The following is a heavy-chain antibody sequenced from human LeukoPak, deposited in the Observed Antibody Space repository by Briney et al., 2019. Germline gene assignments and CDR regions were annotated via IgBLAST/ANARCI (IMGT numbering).Heavy chain of an antibody. J-gene: IGHJ4*02. Sequence: PSETLSLTCTVSGGSISSYYWSWLRQPPGKGLEWIGYIYYSGSTNYNPSLKSRVTISVDTSKNQFSLKLSSVTAADTAVYYCARATDIVVVPDAPDVIPTRTYYFDYWGQGTLVTVSS. CDR1: GGSISSYY. CDR2: IYYSGST. V-gene: IGHV4-59*01. CDR3: ARATDIVVVPDAPDVIPTRTYYFDY. D-gene: IGHD2-2*01.